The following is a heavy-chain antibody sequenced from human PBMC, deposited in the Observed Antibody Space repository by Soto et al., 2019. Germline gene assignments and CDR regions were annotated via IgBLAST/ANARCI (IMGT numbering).Heavy chain of an antibody. V-gene: IGHV3-33*01. J-gene: IGHJ6*02. Sequence: QVQLVESGGGVVQPGRSLRLSCAASGFTFSSYGMHWVRQAPGKGLEWVAVIWYDGSNKYYADSVKGRFTISRDNSKNTLYLQMNSLRADDTAVYYCAREFIIAAAGYYYYGMDVWGQGTTVTVSS. D-gene: IGHD6-13*01. CDR2: IWYDGSNK. CDR1: GFTFSSYG. CDR3: AREFIIAAAGYYYYGMDV.